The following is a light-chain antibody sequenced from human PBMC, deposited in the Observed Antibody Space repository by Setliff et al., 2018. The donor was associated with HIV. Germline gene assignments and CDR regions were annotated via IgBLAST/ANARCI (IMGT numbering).Light chain of an antibody. Sequence: QSVLAQPPSVSEAPRQRVTISCSGSRSNIGNNAVNWYQQLPGKAPRLLIYYDDLLPSGVSDRFSGSKSGTSASLAISGLQSEDEADYYCAAWDDTLNGRVFGGGTKVTVL. CDR3: AAWDDTLNGRV. CDR2: YDD. CDR1: RSNIGNNA. J-gene: IGLJ3*02. V-gene: IGLV1-36*01.